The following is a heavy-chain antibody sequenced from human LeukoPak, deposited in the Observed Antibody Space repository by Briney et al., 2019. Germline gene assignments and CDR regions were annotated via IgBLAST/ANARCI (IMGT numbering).Heavy chain of an antibody. CDR2: INPSSGGT. Sequence: ASVKVSCKASGYTFTGYYMHWVRQAPGQGLEWMGWINPSSGGTNYAQKFQGRVTMTRDTSINTAYMELSSLRSDDTAVYYCARARYSSPAGYWGQGTLVTVSS. J-gene: IGHJ4*02. D-gene: IGHD6-19*01. V-gene: IGHV1-2*02. CDR3: ARARYSSPAGY. CDR1: GYTFTGYY.